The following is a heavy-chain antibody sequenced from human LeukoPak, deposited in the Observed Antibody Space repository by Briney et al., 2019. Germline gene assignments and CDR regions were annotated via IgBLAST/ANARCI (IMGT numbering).Heavy chain of an antibody. CDR1: GFTLSNAW. Sequence: GGSLRLSCAASGFTLSNAWMSWVRQTPGKGLEWVGRIKSKTDAGTTDYAAPVKGRFTISRDDSKNTLYLQMHSLKTEDTAVYYCTTGYQLRYFDWLPYDTSDIWGQGTMVTVSS. D-gene: IGHD3-9*01. J-gene: IGHJ3*02. CDR2: IKSKTDAGTT. CDR3: TTGYQLRYFDWLPYDTSDI. V-gene: IGHV3-15*01.